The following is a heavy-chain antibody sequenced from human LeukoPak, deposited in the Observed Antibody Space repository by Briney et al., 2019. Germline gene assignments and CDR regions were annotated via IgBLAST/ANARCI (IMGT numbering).Heavy chain of an antibody. D-gene: IGHD3-10*01. CDR2: IYYSGST. V-gene: IGHV4-61*01. Sequence: KSSETLSLTCTVSGYSISSGFYWGWIRQPPGKGLEWIGYIYYSGSTNYKPSLKSRVTISVDTSKNQFSLKLSSVTAADTAVYYCARGGYYGSGNDFRFDPWGQGTLVTVSS. CDR3: ARGGYYGSGNDFRFDP. CDR1: GYSISSGFY. J-gene: IGHJ5*02.